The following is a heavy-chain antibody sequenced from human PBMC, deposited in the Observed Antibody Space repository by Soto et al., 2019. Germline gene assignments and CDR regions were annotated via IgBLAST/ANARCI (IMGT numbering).Heavy chain of an antibody. CDR3: ASKRGVLDAFDI. J-gene: IGHJ3*02. D-gene: IGHD2-8*02. Sequence: ASVKVSCKASGYAFNGYAMHWVRQAPGQRLEWMGWINAGNGNTKYSQKFQGRVTITRDTSASTAYMELSSLRSEDTAVYYCASKRGVLDAFDIWGQGTMVTVSS. CDR2: INAGNGNT. V-gene: IGHV1-3*01. CDR1: GYAFNGYA.